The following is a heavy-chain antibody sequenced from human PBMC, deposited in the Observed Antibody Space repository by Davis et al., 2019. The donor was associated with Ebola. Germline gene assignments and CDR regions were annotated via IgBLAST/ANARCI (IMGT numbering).Heavy chain of an antibody. CDR2: IYYSGST. CDR1: GGSISSGGYY. V-gene: IGHV4-31*03. Sequence: SETLSLTCTLSGGSISSGGYYWSCIRQHPGKGLAWICYIYYSGSTYYNPSLKSRVTISVDTSKNQFSLKLSSVTAADTAVYYCARVYWNYNFDYWGQGTTVTVSS. D-gene: IGHD1-7*01. J-gene: IGHJ4*03. CDR3: ARVYWNYNFDY.